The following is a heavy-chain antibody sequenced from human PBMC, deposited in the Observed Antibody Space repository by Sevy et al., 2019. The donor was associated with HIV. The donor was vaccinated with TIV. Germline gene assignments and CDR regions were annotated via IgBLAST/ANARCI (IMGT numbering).Heavy chain of an antibody. V-gene: IGHV3-7*01. CDR2: INEDGAVK. J-gene: IGHJ4*02. Sequence: GGSLRLSCAASGFRFSNFWMSWVRQAPGKGLEWVANINEDGAVKYYADSVKGRFIISRDTANDSLYVQMFSLRAEDTAVYYSAKIGKRGWDFDSWGQGTRVTVSS. CDR3: AKIGKRGWDFDS. CDR1: GFRFSNFW. D-gene: IGHD6-19*01.